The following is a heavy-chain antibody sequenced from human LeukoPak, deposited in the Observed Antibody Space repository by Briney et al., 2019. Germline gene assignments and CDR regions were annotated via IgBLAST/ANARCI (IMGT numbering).Heavy chain of an antibody. CDR2: ISGSGANT. V-gene: IGHV3-23*01. Sequence: QTGGSLRLSCAASGFTFSSYGMHWVRQAPGKGLEWVSVISGSGANTYYADSVKGRFTISRDNSKNTLYLQVNSLRAEDTAVYYCAKAKSYYSNYDYWGQGTLVTVSS. CDR1: GFTFSSYG. J-gene: IGHJ4*02. CDR3: AKAKSYYSNYDY. D-gene: IGHD4-11*01.